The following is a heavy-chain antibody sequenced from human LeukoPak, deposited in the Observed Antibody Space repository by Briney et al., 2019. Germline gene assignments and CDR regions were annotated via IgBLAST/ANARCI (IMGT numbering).Heavy chain of an antibody. J-gene: IGHJ4*02. D-gene: IGHD3-10*01. CDR3: ARAFGAGSYYMKY. CDR2: IYSDGDT. Sequence: GGSLRLSCEASGFTFSSYGMTWVRQAPGKGLEWVSVIYSDGDTYYVDSVKGRFTISRDNSKNTLYLQMNSLRAEDAAVYYCARAFGAGSYYMKYWGQGTLVTVSS. CDR1: GFTFSSYG. V-gene: IGHV3-66*01.